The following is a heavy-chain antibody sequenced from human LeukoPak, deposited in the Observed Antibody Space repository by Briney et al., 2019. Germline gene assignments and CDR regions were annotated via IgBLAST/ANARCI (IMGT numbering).Heavy chain of an antibody. D-gene: IGHD3-9*01. Sequence: ASVKVSCKASGYSFTSYDINWVRQATGQGLEWMGWMNSNSGNTGYAQKFQGRVTMTRNTSISTAYMELSSLRSEDTAVYYCPRGYRSPAVRYFAWLLNSYFDYRGQGTLVTVCS. CDR1: GYSFTSYD. CDR3: PRGYRSPAVRYFAWLLNSYFDY. CDR2: MNSNSGNT. J-gene: IGHJ4*02. V-gene: IGHV1-8*01.